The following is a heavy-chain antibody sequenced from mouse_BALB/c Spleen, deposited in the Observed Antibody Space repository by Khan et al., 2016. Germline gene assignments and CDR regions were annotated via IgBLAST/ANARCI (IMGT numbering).Heavy chain of an antibody. CDR1: GYSFTGYY. D-gene: IGHD1-1*01. CDR2: VNPNTGGT. CDR3: LRDAMDY. J-gene: IGHJ4*01. V-gene: IGHV1-26*01. Sequence: EVQLQESGPDLVKPGASVKISCKASGYSFTGYYIYWVKQSHGKSLEWIGRVNPNTGGTSYNQKFTGKAVLTIDKSSTTAYMELRSLTSEDSAVYYCLRDAMDYWGQGTSVTVSS.